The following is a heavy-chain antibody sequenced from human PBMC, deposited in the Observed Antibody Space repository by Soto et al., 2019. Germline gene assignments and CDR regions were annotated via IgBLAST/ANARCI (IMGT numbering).Heavy chain of an antibody. CDR3: ARDGERDTGLNFYYYLHGMDA. CDR2: ISPYNGTT. J-gene: IGHJ6*02. V-gene: IGHV1-18*04. CDR1: GYTLTSYG. Sequence: ASVKVSCKASGYTLTSYGISWVRQAPGQGLEWMGWISPYNGTTKYAEKFQGEMTMTTDTATSTAYMDLRSLRSDDTAVYYCARDGERDTGLNFYYYLHGMDAWGQGTRVTVSS. D-gene: IGHD1-1*01.